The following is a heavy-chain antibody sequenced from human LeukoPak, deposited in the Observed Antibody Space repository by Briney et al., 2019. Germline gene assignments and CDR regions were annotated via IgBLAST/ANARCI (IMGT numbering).Heavy chain of an antibody. CDR1: GFTFDDYT. D-gene: IGHD4-23*01. CDR3: ALSSGPNSFFDY. Sequence: GGSLRLSCAASGFTFDDYTMHWVRQAPGKGLEWVPLISWDGGSTYYADSVKGRFTISRDNSKNSLYLQMNSLRTEDTALYYCALSSGPNSFFDYWGQGTLVTVSS. J-gene: IGHJ4*02. V-gene: IGHV3-43*01. CDR2: ISWDGGST.